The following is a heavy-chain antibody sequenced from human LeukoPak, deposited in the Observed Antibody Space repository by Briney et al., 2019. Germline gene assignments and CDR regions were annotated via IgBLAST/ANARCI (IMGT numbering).Heavy chain of an antibody. CDR1: GGSISSYC. Sequence: PSETLSLTCTVSGGSISSYCWSWIRQPPGKGLEWIGYIYYSGSTNYNPSLKSRVTISVDTSKNQFSLKLSSVTAADTAVYYCARDQGELPDYWGQGTLVTVSS. CDR2: IYYSGST. V-gene: IGHV4-59*01. CDR3: ARDQGELPDY. D-gene: IGHD1-26*01. J-gene: IGHJ4*02.